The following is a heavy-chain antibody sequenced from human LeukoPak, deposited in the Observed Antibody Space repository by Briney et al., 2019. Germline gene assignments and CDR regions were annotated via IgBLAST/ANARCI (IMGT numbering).Heavy chain of an antibody. CDR3: AREGVIGETGWWHFDS. V-gene: IGHV3-21*01. J-gene: IGHJ4*02. Sequence: PGGSLRLSCAASGFTLSTYSMNWVRQAPGKGLEWVSSISRTSNHIYYADSVTGRFTISRDNGQNSLFLQMNNLRVEDTAVYYCAREGVIGETGWWHFDSRGQGTLVIASS. CDR2: ISRTSNHI. D-gene: IGHD3-9*01. CDR1: GFTLSTYS.